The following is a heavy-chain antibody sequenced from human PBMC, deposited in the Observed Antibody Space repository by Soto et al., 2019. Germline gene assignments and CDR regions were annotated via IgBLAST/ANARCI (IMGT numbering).Heavy chain of an antibody. J-gene: IGHJ4*02. CDR3: ARAYSSSWYLFDY. CDR1: GFTFSSYA. CDR2: ISGSGGST. V-gene: IGHV3-23*01. Sequence: EVQLLESGGGLVQPGGSLRISCAASGFTFSSYAMSWVRQAPGKGLEWVSAISGSGGSTYYADSVKGRFTISRDNSKNTLYLQMNSLRAEDTAVFYCARAYSSSWYLFDYCGQGTLVTVSS. D-gene: IGHD6-13*01.